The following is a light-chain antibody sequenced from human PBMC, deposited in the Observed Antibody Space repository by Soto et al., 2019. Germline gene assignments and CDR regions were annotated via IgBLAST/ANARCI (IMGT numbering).Light chain of an antibody. CDR2: YVS. V-gene: IGLV2-14*01. CDR1: SSDVGGYNY. CDR3: SSYTSSSTLG. J-gene: IGLJ2*01. Sequence: QSALTQPASVSGSPGQSITISCTGTSSDVGGYNYVSWYQQHPGKAPKLMIYYVSNRPSGVSNRFSGSKSGNTASLTISGLQAEDEADDYCSSYTSSSTLGFGGGTQLTVL.